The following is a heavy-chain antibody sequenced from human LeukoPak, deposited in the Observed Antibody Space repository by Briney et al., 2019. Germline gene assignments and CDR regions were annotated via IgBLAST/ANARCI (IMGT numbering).Heavy chain of an antibody. V-gene: IGHV1-2*04. CDR3: ARDYCSSTSCYYFDY. D-gene: IGHD2-2*01. J-gene: IGHJ4*02. Sequence: ASVKVSCKASGYTFTSYGISWVRQAPGQGLEWMGWINPNSGGTNYAQKFQGWVTMTRDTSISTAYMELSRLRSDDTAVYYCARDYCSSTSCYYFDYWGQGTLVTVSS. CDR2: INPNSGGT. CDR1: GYTFTSYG.